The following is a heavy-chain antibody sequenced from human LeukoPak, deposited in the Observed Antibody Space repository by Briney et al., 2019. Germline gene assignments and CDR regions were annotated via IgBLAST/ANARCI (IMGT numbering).Heavy chain of an antibody. D-gene: IGHD3-3*01. CDR1: GFTFSSYG. J-gene: IGHJ4*02. V-gene: IGHV3-30*02. CDR3: ARLPEPSYDLWSGSTSYYFDY. CDR2: IRYDGNNK. Sequence: PGGSLRLSCAASGFTFSSYGMHWVRQAPGKGLEWAAFIRYDGNNKYYADSVKGRFTISGDNSKNTLYLQMNSLKASDTAMYYCARLPEPSYDLWSGSTSYYFDYWGQGTLVTVSS.